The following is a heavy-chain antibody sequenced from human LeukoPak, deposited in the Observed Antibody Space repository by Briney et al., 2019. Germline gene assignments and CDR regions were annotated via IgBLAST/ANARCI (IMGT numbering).Heavy chain of an antibody. CDR2: THYSGIT. D-gene: IGHD6-13*01. CDR1: GGSISSGDYY. J-gene: IGHJ4*02. V-gene: IGHV4-30-4*08. CDR3: ARARAYSYSWYYFDY. Sequence: SQTLSLTFTVSGGSISSGDYYWSWLRQPPGKGVEWIGHTHYSGITYYSQSLKSRLTISVDTSTNQLSLKLRSVTAAATAVYHCARARAYSYSWYYFDYWGQGTLVTVSS.